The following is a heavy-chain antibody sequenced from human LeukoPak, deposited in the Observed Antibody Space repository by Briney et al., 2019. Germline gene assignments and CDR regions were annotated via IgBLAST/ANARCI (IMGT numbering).Heavy chain of an antibody. J-gene: IGHJ6*03. V-gene: IGHV1-46*01. CDR1: GYTFTSYF. Sequence: GASVKVSCKASGYTFTSYFIHWVRQAPGEGLEWMGLINPGGGNTRYARKFQGRVTMTRDTSTSTAYMELSSLRSEDTAVYYCARNPGRVYSYGYGDYYYYYMDVWGKGTTVTVSS. CDR2: INPGGGNT. D-gene: IGHD5-18*01. CDR3: ARNPGRVYSYGYGDYYYYYMDV.